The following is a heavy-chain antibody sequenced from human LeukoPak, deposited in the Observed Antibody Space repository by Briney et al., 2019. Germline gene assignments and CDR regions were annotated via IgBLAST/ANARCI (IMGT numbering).Heavy chain of an antibody. J-gene: IGHJ4*02. D-gene: IGHD3-22*01. CDR1: GGSISSYY. Sequence: SETLSLTCTVSGGSISSYYWSWIRQPAGKGLEWIGRIYTSGSTNYNPSLKSRVTISVDTSKNQFSLKLSSVTAADTAVYYCARGGYYDSSGYRLDAIDYWGQGTLVTVSS. V-gene: IGHV4-4*07. CDR3: ARGGYYDSSGYRLDAIDY. CDR2: IYTSGST.